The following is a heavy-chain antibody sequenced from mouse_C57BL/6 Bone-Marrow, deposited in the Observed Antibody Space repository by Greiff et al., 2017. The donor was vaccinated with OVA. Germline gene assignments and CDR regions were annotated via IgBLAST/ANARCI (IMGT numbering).Heavy chain of an antibody. J-gene: IGHJ2*01. CDR1: GYAFSSSW. CDR2: IYPGDGDT. V-gene: IGHV1-82*01. D-gene: IGHD1-1*01. CDR3: ARVYGDY. Sequence: QVQLQQSGPELVKPGASVKISCKASGYAFSSSWMNWVKQRPGKGLEWIGRIYPGDGDTNYNGRFKGKATLTADKSSSTAYMQLSSLTSEDSAVYFGARVYGDYWGQGTTLTVSS.